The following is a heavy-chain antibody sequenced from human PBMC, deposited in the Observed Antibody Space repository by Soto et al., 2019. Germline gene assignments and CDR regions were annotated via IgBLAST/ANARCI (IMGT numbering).Heavy chain of an antibody. D-gene: IGHD3-9*01. CDR1: GYTFTGYY. CDR2: INPNSGGT. V-gene: IGHV1-2*04. J-gene: IGHJ6*02. CDR3: ARDSTPILTGYYLNDYYYYCMDV. Sequence: ASVKVSCMASGYTFTGYYMHWVRQAPGQGLERMGWINPNSGGTNYAQKFQGWDTMNRDTSISTAYMELRRLRSEDTAVYYCARDSTPILTGYYLNDYYYYCMDVWGQGTTVTVSS.